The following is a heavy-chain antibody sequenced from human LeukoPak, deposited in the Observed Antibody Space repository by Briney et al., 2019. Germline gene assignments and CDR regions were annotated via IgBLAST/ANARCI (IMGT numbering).Heavy chain of an antibody. V-gene: IGHV4-59*08. J-gene: IGHJ6*02. CDR3: ARLLVVVPAASFPRNYYYYGMDV. Sequence: SETLSLTCTVSGGSISSYYWSWIRQPPGKGLEWIGYIYYSGSTNYNPSLKSRVTISVDTSKNQFSLKLSSVTAADTAVYYCARLLVVVPAASFPRNYYYYGMDVWGQGTTVTVSS. CDR2: IYYSGST. D-gene: IGHD2-2*01. CDR1: GGSISSYY.